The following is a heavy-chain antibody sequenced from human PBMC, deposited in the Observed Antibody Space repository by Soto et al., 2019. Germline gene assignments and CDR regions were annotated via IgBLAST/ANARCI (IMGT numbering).Heavy chain of an antibody. V-gene: IGHV3-9*01. J-gene: IGHJ3*01. Sequence: EVQLEESGGGLVQAGRSLRLSCAASRFTFDDYALHWVRQAPGKGLEWVSDISWNSAIISYADSVKGRFSITRGNAKKYVYLQMDSLRPEDTALYYCVTPNSDSFSEGFTLWGQGTMVTVSS. CDR3: VTPNSDSFSEGFTL. CDR2: ISWNSAII. D-gene: IGHD1-26*01. CDR1: RFTFDDYA.